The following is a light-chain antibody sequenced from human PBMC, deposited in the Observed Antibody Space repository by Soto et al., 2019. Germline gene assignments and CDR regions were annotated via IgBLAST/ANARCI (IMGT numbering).Light chain of an antibody. Sequence: QSVLTQPPSVSAAPGQKVTISCSGSSSNIGNNYVSWYQQLPGTAPKLLIYENNKRPSGIPVRFSGSKSGTSATLGITGLQTGDEADYYCGTWDSSLSAGRVFGGGTKLTVL. V-gene: IGLV1-51*02. CDR1: SSNIGNNY. CDR2: ENN. J-gene: IGLJ3*02. CDR3: GTWDSSLSAGRV.